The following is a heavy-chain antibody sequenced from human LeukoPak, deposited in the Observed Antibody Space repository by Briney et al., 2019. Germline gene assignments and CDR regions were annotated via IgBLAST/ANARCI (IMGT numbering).Heavy chain of an antibody. Sequence: GESLQISCKGSGYIFTNYWIAWVRQMPGKGLEWMGIIYPDDSDTRYSPSFQGQVTISADKSISTAYLQWSSLKASDTAMYYCASRSYYDSGGYYYDFWGQGTLVTVSS. D-gene: IGHD3-22*01. CDR2: IYPDDSDT. V-gene: IGHV5-51*01. J-gene: IGHJ4*02. CDR1: GYIFTNYW. CDR3: ASRSYYDSGGYYYDF.